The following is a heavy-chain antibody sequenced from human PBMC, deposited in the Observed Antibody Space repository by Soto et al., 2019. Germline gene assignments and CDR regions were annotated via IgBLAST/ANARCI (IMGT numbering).Heavy chain of an antibody. Sequence: SXKVSFKASGYTXTSYGSGLVRQAPGQGLEWMGWISAYNGNTNYAQKLQGRVTMTTDTSKRTAYMELRSLRSDDTAVYYCARDAFTVTTFSDYWGQGTLGTVSS. CDR3: ARDAFTVTTFSDY. V-gene: IGHV1-18*01. CDR2: ISAYNGNT. CDR1: GYTXTSYG. J-gene: IGHJ4*02. D-gene: IGHD4-17*01.